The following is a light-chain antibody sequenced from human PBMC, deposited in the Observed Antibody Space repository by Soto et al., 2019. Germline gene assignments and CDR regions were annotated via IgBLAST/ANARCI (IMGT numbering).Light chain of an antibody. V-gene: IGKV3-15*01. CDR2: SAS. Sequence: EIVMTQSPATLSVSPGERATLSCRASQSVSNNLAWYQQKPGQAPRLLMYSASTRAPGIPARFSGSGSGTEFTLTISSLQSADFAVYFCQQYNNWARTFGQGTKVEVK. CDR1: QSVSNN. J-gene: IGKJ1*01. CDR3: QQYNNWART.